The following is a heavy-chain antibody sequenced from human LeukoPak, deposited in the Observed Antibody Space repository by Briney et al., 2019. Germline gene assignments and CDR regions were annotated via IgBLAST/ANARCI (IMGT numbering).Heavy chain of an antibody. Sequence: PGGSLRLSCAASGFTFSSYSMNWVRQAPGKGLEWVSYISSISSTIYYADSVKGRFTISRDNAKNSLYLQMNSLRDEDTAVYYCARDLLGPHQYYYYYGMDVWGQGTTVTVSS. D-gene: IGHD7-27*01. CDR1: GFTFSSYS. CDR3: ARDLLGPHQYYYYYGMDV. CDR2: ISSISSTI. V-gene: IGHV3-48*02. J-gene: IGHJ6*02.